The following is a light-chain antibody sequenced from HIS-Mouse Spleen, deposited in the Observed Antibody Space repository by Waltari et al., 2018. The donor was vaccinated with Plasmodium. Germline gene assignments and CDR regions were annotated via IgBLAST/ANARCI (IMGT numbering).Light chain of an antibody. Sequence: SYELTQPPSVSVSPGQTARIICSGAALPKKYAYWYQQKSGQAPVLVIYEDSKRPSGIPERFSGSSSGTMATLTISGAQVEDEADYYCYSTDSSGNHRVFGGGTKLTVL. CDR2: EDS. CDR3: YSTDSSGNHRV. V-gene: IGLV3-10*01. CDR1: ALPKKY. J-gene: IGLJ3*02.